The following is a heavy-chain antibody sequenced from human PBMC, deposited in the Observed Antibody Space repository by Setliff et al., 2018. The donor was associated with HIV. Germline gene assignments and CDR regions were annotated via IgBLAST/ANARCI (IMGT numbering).Heavy chain of an antibody. Sequence: PSETLSLTCTVSGVSISNYYWTWIQQSPGKGLEWIGYISDSGNTKYNPSLKSRVTVSVNTSKNQFSLKVTSVTAADTAVYYCATATAYGQFDFWGQGTLVTVSS. CDR1: GVSISNYY. CDR2: ISDSGNT. D-gene: IGHD2-21*02. V-gene: IGHV4-59*01. J-gene: IGHJ4*02. CDR3: ATATAYGQFDF.